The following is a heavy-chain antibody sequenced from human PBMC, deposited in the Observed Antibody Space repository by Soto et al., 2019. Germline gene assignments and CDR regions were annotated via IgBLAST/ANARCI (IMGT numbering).Heavy chain of an antibody. CDR3: ARVGYSSSWPNGDY. D-gene: IGHD6-13*01. CDR1: GFIFSNYG. J-gene: IGHJ4*02. V-gene: IGHV3-33*01. CDR2: IWYDGSNK. Sequence: QVQLVESGGGVVQPERSLRLSCAASGFIFSNYGMHWVRQPPGKGLEWVAVIWYDGSNKYYADSVKGRFTISRDNSKNTVYLHMTSRRAEDTAVYYCARVGYSSSWPNGDYWGQGTLVTVSS.